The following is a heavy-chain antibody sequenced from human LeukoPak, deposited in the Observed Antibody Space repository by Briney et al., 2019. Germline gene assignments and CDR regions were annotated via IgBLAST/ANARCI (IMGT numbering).Heavy chain of an antibody. J-gene: IGHJ4*02. V-gene: IGHV3-74*01. CDR1: GFAFSRYW. CDR2: VNGDGSTT. CDR3: ARDKVGTGATHLDY. Sequence: PGGSLRLSCAASGFAFSRYWMHWVRQAPGKGLVWVSRVNGDGSTTTYADSVKGRFTISRDNAMNSLYLQMNSLRAEDTAVYYCARDKVGTGATHLDYWGQGALVTVSS. D-gene: IGHD1-26*01.